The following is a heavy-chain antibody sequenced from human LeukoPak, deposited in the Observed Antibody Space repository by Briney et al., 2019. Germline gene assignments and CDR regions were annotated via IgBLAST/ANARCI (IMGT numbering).Heavy chain of an antibody. CDR1: GFTFSGHW. D-gene: IGHD1-26*01. Sequence: PGGSLRLSCAASGFTFSGHWIHWVRQVPGKGLVWVSIISTDGSITRYADSVKGRFTVTRDNAKNTLYLEMNGLRAEDTAVYFCARDIGRAPDHWGQGTLVIVSS. J-gene: IGHJ4*02. CDR2: ISTDGSIT. V-gene: IGHV3-74*01. CDR3: ARDIGRAPDH.